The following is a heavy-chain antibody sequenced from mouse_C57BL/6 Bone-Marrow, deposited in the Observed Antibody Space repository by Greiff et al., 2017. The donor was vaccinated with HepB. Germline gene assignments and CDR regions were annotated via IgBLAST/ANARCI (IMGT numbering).Heavy chain of an antibody. Sequence: QVQLQQSGAELVRPGTSVKVSCKASGYAFTNYLIEWVKQRPGQGLEWIGVINPGSGGTNYNEKFKGKATLTADTSSSTAYMQLSSLTSEDSAVYVCARNPPYSNYNFDYWGQGTTLTVSS. J-gene: IGHJ2*01. CDR3: ARNPPYSNYNFDY. CDR2: INPGSGGT. D-gene: IGHD2-5*01. CDR1: GYAFTNYL. V-gene: IGHV1-54*01.